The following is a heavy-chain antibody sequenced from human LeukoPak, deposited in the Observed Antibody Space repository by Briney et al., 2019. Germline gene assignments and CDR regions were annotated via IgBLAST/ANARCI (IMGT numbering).Heavy chain of an antibody. Sequence: PGRSLRLSCAASGFTFSSYAMHWVRQAPGKGLEWVAVISYDGSNKYYADSVKGRFTISRDNSKNTLYLQMNSLRAEDTAVYYCARDLYCSSTSCYPLYYIDYWGQGTLVTVSS. CDR3: ARDLYCSSTSCYPLYYIDY. D-gene: IGHD2-2*01. J-gene: IGHJ4*02. CDR2: ISYDGSNK. V-gene: IGHV3-30-3*01. CDR1: GFTFSSYA.